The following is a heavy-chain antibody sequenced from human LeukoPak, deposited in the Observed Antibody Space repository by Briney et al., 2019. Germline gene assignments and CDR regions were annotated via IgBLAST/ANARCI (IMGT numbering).Heavy chain of an antibody. CDR3: ATDSVAVVTARYYFDY. V-gene: IGHV3-21*01. CDR1: GFTFSSYS. Sequence: GGSLRLSCAASGFTFSSYSMNWVRQAPGRGLEWVSSISSSSSYIYYADSVKGRFTISRDNAKNSLYLQMNSLRDEDTAVYYCATDSVAVVTARYYFDYWGQGTLVTVSS. J-gene: IGHJ4*02. CDR2: ISSSSSYI. D-gene: IGHD2-21*02.